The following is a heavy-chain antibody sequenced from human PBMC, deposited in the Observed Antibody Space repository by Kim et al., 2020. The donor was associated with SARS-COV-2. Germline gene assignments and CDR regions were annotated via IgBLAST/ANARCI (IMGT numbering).Heavy chain of an antibody. J-gene: IGHJ6*02. Sequence: GGSLRLSCAASGFTFSSYDMHWVRQATGKGLEWVSAIGTAGDTYYPGSVKGRFTISRENAKNSLYLQMNSLRAGDTAVYYCARAHHRTMVRGGLDYYYGMDVWGQGTTVTVSS. CDR3: ARAHHRTMVRGGLDYYYGMDV. CDR1: GFTFSSYD. D-gene: IGHD3-10*01. V-gene: IGHV3-13*01. CDR2: IGTAGDT.